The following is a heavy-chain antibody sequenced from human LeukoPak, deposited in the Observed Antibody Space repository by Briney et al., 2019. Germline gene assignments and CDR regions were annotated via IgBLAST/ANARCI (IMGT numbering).Heavy chain of an antibody. CDR2: ISYSGST. D-gene: IGHD1-1*01. J-gene: IGHJ5*02. CDR1: GGSISSYY. CDR3: AREGTAGTNLNWFDP. Sequence: SEALSLTCTVSGGSISSYYWSWIRQPPGKGLQWIGYISYSGSTNFNPSLKSRVTISVDTSKNQFSLKLSSVTAADTAVYYCAREGTAGTNLNWFDPWGQGTLVTVSS. V-gene: IGHV4-59*01.